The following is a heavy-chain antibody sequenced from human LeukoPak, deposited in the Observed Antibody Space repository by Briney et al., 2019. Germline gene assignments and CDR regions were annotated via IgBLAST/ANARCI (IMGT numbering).Heavy chain of an antibody. CDR2: ISSSGSTI. J-gene: IGHJ4*02. Sequence: GGSLRLSCAASGFTFSDYYMSWIRQAPGKGLEWVSYISSSGSTIYYADSVKGRFTISRDNSKNTLYLQMNSLRAEDTAVYYCAGGRYSSSWQLDYWGQGTLVTVSS. V-gene: IGHV3-11*04. D-gene: IGHD6-13*01. CDR3: AGGRYSSSWQLDY. CDR1: GFTFSDYY.